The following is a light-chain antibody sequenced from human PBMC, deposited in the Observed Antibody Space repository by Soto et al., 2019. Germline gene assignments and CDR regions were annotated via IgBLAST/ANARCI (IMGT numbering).Light chain of an antibody. Sequence: DIPMTQSPATLSASVGVRVSITCRTSQNIKSRLAWYQQKPGKAPKLLIYMASSLQSGVPSRFSGSGSGTEFTLTINSLQPDDFATYFCQEYDGHCTFGQGTKRAMK. J-gene: IGKJ2*02. V-gene: IGKV1-5*03. CDR1: QNIKSR. CDR3: QEYDGHCT. CDR2: MAS.